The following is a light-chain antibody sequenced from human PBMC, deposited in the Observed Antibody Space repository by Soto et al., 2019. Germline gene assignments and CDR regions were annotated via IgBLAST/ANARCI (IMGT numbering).Light chain of an antibody. J-gene: IGLJ1*01. V-gene: IGLV2-11*01. Sequence: QSVLTQPRSVSGSAGQSVTISCTGTGSDVGVYNYVSWYQQYPGKAPKIMIYDVSKRPSGVPDRFSGSKSDNTASLTISGLQAEDEADYYCCSYAGSYTFVLRIGTKV. CDR2: DVS. CDR1: GSDVGVYNY. CDR3: CSYAGSYTFV.